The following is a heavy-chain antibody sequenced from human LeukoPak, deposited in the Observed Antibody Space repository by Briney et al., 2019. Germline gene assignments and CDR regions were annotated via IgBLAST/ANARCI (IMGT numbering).Heavy chain of an antibody. J-gene: IGHJ4*02. CDR2: ISGSGGST. V-gene: IGHV3-23*01. D-gene: IGHD3-9*01. CDR1: GFTFSSYA. Sequence: GGSLRLSCAASGFTFSSYAMSWVRQAPGKGLEWVSAISGSGGSTYYADSVKGRFTISRDNSKNTLYLQMNSLRAEDTAIYYCAKDRDDIWPNAHDYWGQGTLVTVSS. CDR3: AKDRDDIWPNAHDY.